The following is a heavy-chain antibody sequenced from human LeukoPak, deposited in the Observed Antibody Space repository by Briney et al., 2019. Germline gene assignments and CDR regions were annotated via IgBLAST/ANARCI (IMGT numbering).Heavy chain of an antibody. J-gene: IGHJ4*02. V-gene: IGHV4-34*01. Sequence: SETLSLTCAVSGGSISSGGYSWSWIRQPPGKGLEWIGEINHSGSTNYNPSLKSRVTISVDTSKNQFSLKLSSVTAADTAVYYCARGGGSSTRPFDYWGQGTLVTVSS. CDR1: GGSISSGGYS. CDR3: ARGGGSSTRPFDY. CDR2: INHSGST. D-gene: IGHD2-2*01.